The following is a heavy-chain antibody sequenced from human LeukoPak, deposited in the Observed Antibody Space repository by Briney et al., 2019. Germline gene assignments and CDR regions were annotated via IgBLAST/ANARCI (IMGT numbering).Heavy chain of an antibody. J-gene: IGHJ4*02. CDR3: ASDTAMAHFDY. D-gene: IGHD5-18*01. CDR1: GGTFSSYA. Sequence: SVKVSCKASGGTFSSYAISWVRQAPGQGLEWMGRIIPILGIANYAQKFQGRVTITADKSTSTAYMELSSLRSEDTAVYYCASDTAMAHFDYWGQGTLVTVSS. V-gene: IGHV1-69*04. CDR2: IIPILGIA.